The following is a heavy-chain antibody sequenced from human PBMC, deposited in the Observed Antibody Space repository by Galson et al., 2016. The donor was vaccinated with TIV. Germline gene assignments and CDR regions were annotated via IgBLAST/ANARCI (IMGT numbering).Heavy chain of an antibody. CDR1: GYSFTVYR. CDR3: TRGGGGAYTFDAFDI. J-gene: IGHJ3*02. V-gene: IGHV1-2*02. CDR2: IHPQNGGA. Sequence: SVKVSCKASGYSFTVYRVHWVRQAPGQGLEWMGWIHPQNGGANYAQKFQGRVTLTRDTSISTVYMELRRLKSDGTAVYFCTRGGGGAYTFDAFDIWGQGTMVTVSS. D-gene: IGHD2/OR15-2a*01.